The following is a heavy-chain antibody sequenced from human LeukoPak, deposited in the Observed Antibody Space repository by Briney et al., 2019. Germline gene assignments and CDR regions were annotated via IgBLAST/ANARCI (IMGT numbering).Heavy chain of an antibody. Sequence: GGSLRLSCAASGFTFSSYWMSWVRQAPGKGLEWVANIKQDGSEKYYVDSVKGRFTISRDNAKNSLYLQMNSLRAEDTAVYYCARDSRVGLYYYYYMDVWGKGTTVTVSS. CDR1: GFTFSSYW. CDR2: IKQDGSEK. V-gene: IGHV3-7*03. CDR3: ARDSRVGLYYYYYMDV. D-gene: IGHD3-16*01. J-gene: IGHJ6*03.